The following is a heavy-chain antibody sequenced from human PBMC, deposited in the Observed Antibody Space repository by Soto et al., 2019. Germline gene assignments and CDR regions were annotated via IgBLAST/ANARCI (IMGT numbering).Heavy chain of an antibody. V-gene: IGHV3-23*01. J-gene: IGHJ5*02. D-gene: IGHD3-16*01. CDR1: GFIFKDFA. CDR3: PRGDSPESSSPSPGHPTPDH. CDR2: ITTSDDIT. Sequence: EVQLFESGGGLVEPGESLRLSCAASGFIFKDFAMSWVRQAPGKGLEWVSTITTSDDITYSADSVRGRFTISRDNSANTLFLKMIGLSGHPTPTYTCPRGDSPESSSPSPGHPTPDHGGQGPLVPVPS.